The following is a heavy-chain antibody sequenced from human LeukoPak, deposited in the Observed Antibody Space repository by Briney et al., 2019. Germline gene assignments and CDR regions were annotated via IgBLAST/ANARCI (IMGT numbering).Heavy chain of an antibody. J-gene: IGHJ4*02. V-gene: IGHV3-53*01. Sequence: GGSLRLSCAPSGFTVSSNYMSWVRQAPGKGLEWVSVIYSGGSTYYADSVKGRFTISRDNSKNTLYLQMNSLRAEDTAVYYCARYYYGYFDYWGQGTLVTVSS. CDR2: IYSGGST. CDR1: GFTVSSNY. CDR3: ARYYYGYFDY. D-gene: IGHD3-10*01.